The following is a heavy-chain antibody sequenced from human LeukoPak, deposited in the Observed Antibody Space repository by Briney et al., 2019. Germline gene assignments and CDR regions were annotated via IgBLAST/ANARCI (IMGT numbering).Heavy chain of an antibody. CDR3: AREKFDS. CDR1: GFTFSTYA. J-gene: IGHJ5*01. CDR2: ISYDGSNT. V-gene: IGHV3-30*14. Sequence: GGSLRLSCAASGFTFSTYAMHWVRQAPGKGLEWVAVISYDGSNTYSADSVKGRFTISRDNSNSLISLQMNNLTTEDTAAYYCAREKFDSWGQGTLVTVSP.